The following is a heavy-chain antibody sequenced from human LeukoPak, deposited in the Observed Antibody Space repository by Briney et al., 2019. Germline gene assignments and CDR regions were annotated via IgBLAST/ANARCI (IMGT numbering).Heavy chain of an antibody. D-gene: IGHD3-16*01. CDR3: ARDVEGGTFDI. CDR2: IDQSGGRN. Sequence: GRSLRLSCAASGFTSGRFWMNWVRHAPGGWLGWVANIDQSGGRNNYVDSVKSRFTISRDNAKNSLFLEMSSLRADDTAVYFCARDVEGGTFDIWGQGTTVTVSS. V-gene: IGHV3-7*05. J-gene: IGHJ3*02. CDR1: GFTSGRFW.